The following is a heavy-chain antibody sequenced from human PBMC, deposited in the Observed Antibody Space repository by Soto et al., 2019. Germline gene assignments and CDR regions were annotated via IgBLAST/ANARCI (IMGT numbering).Heavy chain of an antibody. CDR2: ISWNSGST. CDR1: GFTFDDYA. CDR3: AKAQNFLEWLLVESRWALDY. Sequence: PGGSLRLSCAASGFTFDDYAMHWVRQAPGKGLEWVSGISWNSGSTYYADSVKGRFTISRDNSKNTLYLQMNSLRAEDTAVYYCAKAQNFLEWLLVESRWALDYWGQGTLVTVSS. J-gene: IGHJ4*02. V-gene: IGHV3-23*01. D-gene: IGHD3-3*01.